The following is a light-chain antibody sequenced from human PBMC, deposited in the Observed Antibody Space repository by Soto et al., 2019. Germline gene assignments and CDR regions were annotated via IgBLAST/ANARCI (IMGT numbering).Light chain of an antibody. J-gene: IGLJ1*01. CDR1: SSNIGSNY. CDR2: RNN. CDR3: AAWDDSLSGYV. V-gene: IGLV1-47*01. Sequence: QSALTRPPSASSTAGRRVTISCSGSSSNIGSNYVYWYQQLPGTAPKLLIYRNNQRPSGVPDRFSGSKSGTSASLAISGLRSEDEADYYCAAWDDSLSGYVFGTGTKVTVL.